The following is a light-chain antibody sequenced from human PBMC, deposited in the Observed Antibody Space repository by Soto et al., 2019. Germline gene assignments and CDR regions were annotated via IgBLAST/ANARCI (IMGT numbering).Light chain of an antibody. V-gene: IGKV3-20*01. J-gene: IGKJ1*01. CDR2: GAS. Sequence: EIVLTPSPGTLSLSPVERGTLSCRASQSVGGTYLAWYQQKPGQAPRLLIYGASSRATGIPDRFRGSGSGTDFTLTISSLEPEDFAVYYCQQYGSSGTFGQGTKVDIK. CDR3: QQYGSSGT. CDR1: QSVGGTY.